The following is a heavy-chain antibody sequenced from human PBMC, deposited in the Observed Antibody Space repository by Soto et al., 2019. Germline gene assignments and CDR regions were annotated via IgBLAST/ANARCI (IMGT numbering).Heavy chain of an antibody. CDR1: GYTFTNYA. CDR2: INAGNGNT. J-gene: IGHJ2*01. CDR3: ARGGILYWYFDL. D-gene: IGHD1-26*01. V-gene: IGHV1-3*01. Sequence: QVQLVQSGAEVKKPGASVKVSCKASGYTFTNYAMHWVRQAPGQRLEWMGWINAGNGNTKYSQKFQGRVTITRDTSASTDYMELSTLRSEDTAVYYCARGGILYWYFDLWGRGTLVTVSS.